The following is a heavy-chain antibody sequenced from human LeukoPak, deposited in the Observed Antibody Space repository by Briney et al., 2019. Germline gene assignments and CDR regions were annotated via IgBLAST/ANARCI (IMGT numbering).Heavy chain of an antibody. Sequence: SETLSLTCTVSGGSIRSYYWSWIRQSPGKGLEWIGYIHYSGSTNYNPSLKSRVTMSVDTSKNQFSLKLSSVTAADTAVYYCARRDSYSSGYYYFDYWGQGTLVTVSS. CDR2: IHYSGST. J-gene: IGHJ4*02. D-gene: IGHD3-22*01. CDR1: GGSIRSYY. CDR3: ARRDSYSSGYYYFDY. V-gene: IGHV4-59*08.